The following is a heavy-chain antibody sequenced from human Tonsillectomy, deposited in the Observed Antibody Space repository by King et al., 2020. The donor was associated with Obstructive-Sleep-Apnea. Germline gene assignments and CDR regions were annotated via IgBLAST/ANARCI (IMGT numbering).Heavy chain of an antibody. CDR1: GFTFSSYA. V-gene: IGHV3-30*04. D-gene: IGHD3-22*01. Sequence: VQLVESGGGVVQPGRSLRLSCAASGFTFSSYAMHWVRQAPGKGLEWVAVISYDGSNKYYADSVRGRFTISRDNSKNTLYLQINSLRAEDMAVYYCTRTIYYYDSSAYLQNWYFDLWGRGTLVTVSS. CDR3: TRTIYYYDSSAYLQNWYFDL. J-gene: IGHJ2*01. CDR2: ISYDGSNK.